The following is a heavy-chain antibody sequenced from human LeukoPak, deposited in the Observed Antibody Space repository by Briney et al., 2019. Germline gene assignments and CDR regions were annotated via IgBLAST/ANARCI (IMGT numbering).Heavy chain of an antibody. Sequence: SETLSLTCAVYGGSFSGYYWSWIRQPPGKGLEWIGEINHSGSTNYNPSLKSRVTISVDTFKNQFSLKLSSVTAADTAVYYCARSRYSGYDYLVYWGQGTLVTVSS. V-gene: IGHV4-34*01. CDR2: INHSGST. CDR3: ARSRYSGYDYLVY. D-gene: IGHD5-12*01. CDR1: GGSFSGYY. J-gene: IGHJ4*02.